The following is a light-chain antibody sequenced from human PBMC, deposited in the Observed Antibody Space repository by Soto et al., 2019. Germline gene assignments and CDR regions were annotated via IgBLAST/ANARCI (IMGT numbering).Light chain of an antibody. Sequence: EIVLTQSPGTLCLSPGDRATLSCRASQSVSSNYLAWYQQKPGQAPRLLIYGASSRATGIPDRFSGSGSGTDFTLTISRLEPEYVAVYYCQRYRTSRPLTFCAGTKSDIK. J-gene: IGKJ4*01. V-gene: IGKV3-20*01. CDR1: QSVSSNY. CDR2: GAS. CDR3: QRYRTSRPLT.